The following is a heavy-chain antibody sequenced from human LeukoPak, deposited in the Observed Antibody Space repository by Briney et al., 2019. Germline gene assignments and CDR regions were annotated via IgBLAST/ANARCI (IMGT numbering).Heavy chain of an antibody. J-gene: IGHJ4*02. V-gene: IGHV4-59*01. CDR1: GGSISSYY. D-gene: IGHD6-19*01. CDR3: ARRGPIAVAGHFDY. Sequence: SETLSLTCTVSGGSISSYYWSWIRQPPGKGLEWIGYIYYSGSTNYNPSLKSRVTISVDTSKSHFSLNLDSVTAADTAVYYCARRGPIAVAGHFDYWGQGTLLTLSS. CDR2: IYYSGST.